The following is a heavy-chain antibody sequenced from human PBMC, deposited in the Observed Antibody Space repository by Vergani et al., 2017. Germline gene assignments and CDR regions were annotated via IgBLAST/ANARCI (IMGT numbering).Heavy chain of an antibody. CDR3: ARGTSYDFWSGHGHDV. D-gene: IGHD3-3*01. CDR1: GFTFSDYG. Sequence: QVQLVESGGGVVQPGRSLRLSCAASGFTFSDYGMHWVRQTPGKGLEWVAVISYDGRNKYYADSVKGRFTISRDNSKNTLYLQVNSLRVEDTAVYYCARGTSYDFWSGHGHDVWGQGTLVTVSS. J-gene: IGHJ4*02. V-gene: IGHV3-30*03. CDR2: ISYDGRNK.